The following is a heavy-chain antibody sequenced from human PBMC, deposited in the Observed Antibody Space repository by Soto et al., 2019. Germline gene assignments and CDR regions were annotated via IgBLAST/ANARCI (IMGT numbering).Heavy chain of an antibody. D-gene: IGHD2-15*01. CDR1: GYTFTSYA. CDR3: AREPLWGGRCYAQWFDP. CDR2: LNIGNGNT. Sequence: KVSCKNSGYTFTSYAIHWVRQAPGQGLEWLGWLNIGNGNTQYSPKLHDRVTLTRDTSASTAYMELSSLRSEDTAVYYCAREPLWGGRCYAQWFDPWGQGTLVAVSS. J-gene: IGHJ5*02. V-gene: IGHV1-3*04.